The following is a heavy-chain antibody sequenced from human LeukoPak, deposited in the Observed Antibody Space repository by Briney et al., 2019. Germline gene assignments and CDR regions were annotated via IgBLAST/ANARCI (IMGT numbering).Heavy chain of an antibody. J-gene: IGHJ4*02. CDR2: IKQDGSEK. D-gene: IGHD3-16*01. Sequence: PGGSLRLSCAASGLTFSSYCMSWVRQAPGKGLEWVANIKQDGSEKYYVDSVKGRFTISRDNAKNSLYLQMNSLRAEDTAVYYCAREEYDEGALDYWGQGTLVTVSS. V-gene: IGHV3-7*01. CDR1: GLTFSSYC. CDR3: AREEYDEGALDY.